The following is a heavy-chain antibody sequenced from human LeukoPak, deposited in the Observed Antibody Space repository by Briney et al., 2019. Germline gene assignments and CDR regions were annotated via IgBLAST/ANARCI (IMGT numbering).Heavy chain of an antibody. D-gene: IGHD3-10*01. Sequence: GGSLRFSCAASGFTFSTYEMNWVRQAPVKGLEWVSYISSGATTTKYADSVKGRFTISRDDAKNSLYLQMNNLRPEDTAVYYCAVGGGYWGQGTLVTVSS. CDR1: GFTFSTYE. CDR3: AVGGGY. CDR2: ISSGATTT. J-gene: IGHJ4*02. V-gene: IGHV3-48*03.